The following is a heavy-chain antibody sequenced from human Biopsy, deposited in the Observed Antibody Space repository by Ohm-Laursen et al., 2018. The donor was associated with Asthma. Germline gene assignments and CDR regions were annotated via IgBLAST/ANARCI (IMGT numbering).Heavy chain of an antibody. V-gene: IGHV1-69*15. D-gene: IGHD2-8*01. CDR1: GYTFINND. CDR2: IIPIFGPT. Sequence: SSVKVSCKASGYTFINNDINWVRQAAGRGLEWMGRIIPIFGPTNYAQKFQGRVTISADDSTSTAYMELSSLRSDDTAIYFCARARETTNYGDSDFDIWGQGTLITVSS. CDR3: ARARETTNYGDSDFDI. J-gene: IGHJ4*02.